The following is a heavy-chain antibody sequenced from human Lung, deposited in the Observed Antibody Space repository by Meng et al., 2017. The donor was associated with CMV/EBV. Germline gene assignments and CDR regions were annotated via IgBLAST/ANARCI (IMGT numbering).Heavy chain of an antibody. CDR1: GFTFSIYA. Sequence: GESLKISCAASGFTFSIYAMNWVRQAPGEGLQWISNIYVRDTTEYYADSVKGRFIVSRDNSRNTLYLQMNSLRAEDTAIYYCTKARTPTTSYTSTWYYCLSSFDAWGPGTLVTVSS. J-gene: IGHJ5*02. V-gene: IGHV3-23*03. CDR2: IYVRDTTE. CDR3: TKARTPTTSYTSTWYYCLSSFDA. D-gene: IGHD3-16*01.